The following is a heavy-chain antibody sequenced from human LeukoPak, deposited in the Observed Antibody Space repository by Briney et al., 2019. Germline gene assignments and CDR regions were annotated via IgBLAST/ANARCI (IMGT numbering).Heavy chain of an antibody. Sequence: SETLSLTCTVSGGSISSYYWSWIRQPPGKGLEWIGYIYYSGSTNYNPSLKSRVTISVDPSKNQFPLKLSSVTAPDTAVYYCARHREYQVVSIDYWGQGTLVTVSS. D-gene: IGHD2-2*01. CDR3: ARHREYQVVSIDY. CDR2: IYYSGST. CDR1: GGSISSYY. V-gene: IGHV4-59*08. J-gene: IGHJ4*02.